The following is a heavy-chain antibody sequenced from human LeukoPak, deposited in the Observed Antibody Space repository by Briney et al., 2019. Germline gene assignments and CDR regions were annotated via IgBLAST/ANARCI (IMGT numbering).Heavy chain of an antibody. CDR2: IKSKTDGGTT. J-gene: IGHJ4*02. CDR3: TTDQTMIVVSSSGY. D-gene: IGHD3-22*01. V-gene: IGHV3-15*01. CDR1: GFTFSNAW. Sequence: GGSLRLSCAASGFTFSNAWMSWVRQAPGKGLEWVGRIKSKTDGGTTDYAAPVKGRFTISRDDSKNTLYLQMNSLKTEDTAVYYCTTDQTMIVVSSSGYWGQGTLVTVSS.